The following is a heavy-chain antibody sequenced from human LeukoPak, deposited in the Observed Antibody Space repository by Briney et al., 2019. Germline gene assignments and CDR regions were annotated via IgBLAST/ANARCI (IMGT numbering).Heavy chain of an antibody. Sequence: QSGGSLRLSCAASGFMFSGYAMDWVRQAPGKGLEWVSSISSSGDDTYYADSVKGRFTISRDNSKNTLYLQMNSLRAEDTAVYYCARPRTYSSSWSPFDYWGQGTLVTVSS. D-gene: IGHD6-13*01. CDR2: ISSSGDDT. CDR3: ARPRTYSSSWSPFDY. V-gene: IGHV3-23*01. CDR1: GFMFSGYA. J-gene: IGHJ4*02.